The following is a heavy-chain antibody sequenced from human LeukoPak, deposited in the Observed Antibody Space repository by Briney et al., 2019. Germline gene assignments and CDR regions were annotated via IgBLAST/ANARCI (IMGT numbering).Heavy chain of an antibody. CDR2: MYYGGST. V-gene: IGHV4-39*07. CDR1: GFTFSSYA. Sequence: GSLRLSCAASGFTFSSYAMSWVRQAPGKGLEWIGSMYYGGSTYYNPSLKSRVTISADTSKNQFSLKLTSVTAADTAVYYCARDLGGLYYGEDSWGQGTLVTVSS. D-gene: IGHD3-16*01. CDR3: ARDLGGLYYGEDS. J-gene: IGHJ4*02.